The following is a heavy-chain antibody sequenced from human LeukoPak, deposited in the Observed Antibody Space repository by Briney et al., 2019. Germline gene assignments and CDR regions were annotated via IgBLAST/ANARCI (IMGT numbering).Heavy chain of an antibody. CDR1: GYTFTSYD. D-gene: IGHD3-9*01. V-gene: IGHV1-8*01. Sequence: ASVKVSCKASGYTFTSYDINWVRQATGQWLEWMGWMNPNSGNTGYAQKFQGRVTMTTDTSTSTAYMELRSLRSDDTAVYYCARGRYFEPFDYWGQGTLVTVSS. CDR3: ARGRYFEPFDY. J-gene: IGHJ4*02. CDR2: MNPNSGNT.